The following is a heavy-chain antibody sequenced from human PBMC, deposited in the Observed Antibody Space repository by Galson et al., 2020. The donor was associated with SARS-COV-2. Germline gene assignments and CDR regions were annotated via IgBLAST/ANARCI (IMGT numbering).Heavy chain of an antibody. CDR2: ISGGGGFT. J-gene: IGHJ4*02. Sequence: GGSLRLSCAASGFSFSRYTMTWVRQAPGKGLEWVSGISGGGGFTYYADSVKGRFTISRDNSKNTVDLQMNSLRVDDSAVYYCAKSGYPSYYFDYWGQGTLVTVSS. CDR3: AKSGYPSYYFDY. D-gene: IGHD5-12*01. V-gene: IGHV3-23*01. CDR1: GFSFSRYT.